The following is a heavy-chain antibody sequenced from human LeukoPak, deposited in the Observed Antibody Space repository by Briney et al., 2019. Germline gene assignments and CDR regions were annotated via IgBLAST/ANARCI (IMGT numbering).Heavy chain of an antibody. CDR3: ARSYYYDSSGYGSLNPDAFDI. CDR1: GFTFSSYS. Sequence: PGGSLRLSCAASGFTFSSYSMNWVRQAPGKGLEWVSSISSSSSYIYYADSVKGRFTISRDNAKNSLYLQMNSLRAEDTAVYYCARSYYYDSSGYGSLNPDAFDIWGQGTMVTVSS. CDR2: ISSSSSYI. D-gene: IGHD3-22*01. V-gene: IGHV3-21*04. J-gene: IGHJ3*02.